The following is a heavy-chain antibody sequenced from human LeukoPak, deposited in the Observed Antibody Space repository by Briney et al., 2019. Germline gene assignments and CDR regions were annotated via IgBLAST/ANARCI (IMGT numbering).Heavy chain of an antibody. CDR2: INQDGSQK. CDR1: GFTLSSYW. V-gene: IGHV3-7*01. CDR3: ARAVAARSSY. D-gene: IGHD6-6*01. J-gene: IGHJ4*02. Sequence: PGGSPRLSCAASGFTLSSYWMSWARQAPGKGLEWVANINQDGSQKYHVDSVKGRFTISRDNAKNSLYLQMNSLRAEDTAVYYCARAVAARSSYWGQGTLVTVSS.